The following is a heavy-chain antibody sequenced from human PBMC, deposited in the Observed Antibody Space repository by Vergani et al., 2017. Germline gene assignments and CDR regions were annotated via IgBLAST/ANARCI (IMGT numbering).Heavy chain of an antibody. Sequence: QVQLQESGPGLVKPSETLSLTCTVSGGSISSYYWSWIRQPPGKGLEWIGYFYYSGSTNYNPSLKSRVTISVDTSKNQFSLKLSSVTAADTAVYYCAGGRGWLDVYYYYGMDVWGQGTTVTVSS. V-gene: IGHV4-59*01. D-gene: IGHD3-16*01. CDR2: FYYSGST. J-gene: IGHJ6*02. CDR1: GGSISSYY. CDR3: AGGRGWLDVYYYYGMDV.